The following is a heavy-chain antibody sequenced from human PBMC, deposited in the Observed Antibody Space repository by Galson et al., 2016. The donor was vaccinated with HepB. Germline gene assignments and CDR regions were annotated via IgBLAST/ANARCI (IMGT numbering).Heavy chain of an antibody. CDR2: IFYSGTT. V-gene: IGHV4-39*01. J-gene: IGHJ4*02. CDR3: ARQRGFCSSSSCSARLDGISWYHFDS. D-gene: IGHD2-2*01. Sequence: SATLSLTCSVSGGSIRSRDYYWGWIRQSPGTGLEWIGSIFYSGTTYYNPSLRSRVPISVDTSKNHFSLTLNSATAADTSVYFCARQRGFCSSSSCSARLDGISWYHFDSWGQGTLVTVSS. CDR1: GGSIRSRDYY.